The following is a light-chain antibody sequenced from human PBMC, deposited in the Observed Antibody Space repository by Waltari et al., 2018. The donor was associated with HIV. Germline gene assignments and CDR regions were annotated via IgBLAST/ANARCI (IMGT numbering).Light chain of an antibody. Sequence: ENVLTQSPATLSLSPGERATLSCRASQNVSSYFAWYQQKPGQAPRLLIYCASNRATGSPAMFSGSGSGTDFTLTIISLEPEDFAVYYWQQRSNGPPRYSFGQGTELEIK. CDR2: CAS. CDR1: QNVSSY. J-gene: IGKJ2*03. CDR3: QQRSNGPPRYS. V-gene: IGKV3-11*01.